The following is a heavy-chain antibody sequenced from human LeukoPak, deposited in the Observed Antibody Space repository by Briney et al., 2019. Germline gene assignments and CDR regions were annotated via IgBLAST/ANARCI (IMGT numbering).Heavy chain of an antibody. CDR1: GGSISSYY. Sequence: PSETLSLTCTVSGGSISSYYWSWIRQPAGKGLEWIGRIYTSGSTNYNPSLKSRVTMSVDTSKNQFSLKLSSVTAADTAVYYCASNYYDSSGYSNSNWFDPWGQGTLVTVSS. CDR2: IYTSGST. D-gene: IGHD3-22*01. CDR3: ASNYYDSSGYSNSNWFDP. V-gene: IGHV4-4*07. J-gene: IGHJ5*02.